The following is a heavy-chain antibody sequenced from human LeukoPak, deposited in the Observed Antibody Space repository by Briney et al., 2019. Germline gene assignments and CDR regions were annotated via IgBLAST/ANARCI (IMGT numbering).Heavy chain of an antibody. CDR3: TTSYGTKRYFFDN. J-gene: IGHJ4*02. D-gene: IGHD3-9*01. CDR1: GFTFSSYG. Sequence: HPGGSLRLSCAASGFTFSSYGMHWVRQAPGKGLEWVSIIYDGGSTYYAESVRGRFVISRDNSENTLYLHMNNLRAEDTAMYYCTTSYGTKRYFFDNWGQGTLVAVSS. V-gene: IGHV3-NL1*01. CDR2: IYDGGST.